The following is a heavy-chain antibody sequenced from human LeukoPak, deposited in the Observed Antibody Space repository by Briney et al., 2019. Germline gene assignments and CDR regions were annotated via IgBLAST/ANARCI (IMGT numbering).Heavy chain of an antibody. CDR3: AKDRYSYAFEYSDS. CDR2: ISNDGSKK. Sequence: GGSLRLSCAASGFTFSSYGMHWVRQAPGKGLDWVAVISNDGSKKYYADSVKGRFTISRDNSKNALSLQVSSLRAEDTAVYYCAKDRYSYAFEYSDSWGQGTLVTVSS. V-gene: IGHV3-30*18. CDR1: GFTFSSYG. J-gene: IGHJ4*02. D-gene: IGHD5-18*01.